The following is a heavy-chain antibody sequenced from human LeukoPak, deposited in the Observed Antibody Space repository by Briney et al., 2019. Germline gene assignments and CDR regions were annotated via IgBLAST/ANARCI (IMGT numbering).Heavy chain of an antibody. CDR2: ISDDGSNK. V-gene: IGHV3-30*04. CDR1: GLTVSSYA. D-gene: IGHD3-22*01. CDR3: ARADSGYSDFDY. Sequence: GGSLRLACAASGLTVSSYAMHWGRQDPGKWLGWVAVISDDGSNKYYADSVKGRFTIYRDNSKNTLYLQMTSLRAEDTAVYYCARADSGYSDFDYWGQGTLVTVSS. J-gene: IGHJ4*02.